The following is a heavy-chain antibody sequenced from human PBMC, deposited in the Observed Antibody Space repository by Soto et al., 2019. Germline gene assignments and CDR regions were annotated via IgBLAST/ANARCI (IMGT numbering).Heavy chain of an antibody. V-gene: IGHV3-33*01. CDR2: IWYDGSNK. D-gene: IGHD5-18*01. CDR1: GFTFSSYG. Sequence: QVQLVESGGGVVQPGRSLRLSCAASGFTFSSYGMHWVRQAPGKGLEWVADIWYDGSNKYYADSVKGRFTISRDNSKNTLYLQMNSLRAEDTAVYYCARVHSYGYTSDYWCQGTLVTVSS. J-gene: IGHJ4*02. CDR3: ARVHSYGYTSDY.